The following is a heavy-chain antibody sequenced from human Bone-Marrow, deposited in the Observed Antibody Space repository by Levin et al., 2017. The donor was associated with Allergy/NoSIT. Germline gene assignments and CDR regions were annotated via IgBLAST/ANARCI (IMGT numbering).Heavy chain of an antibody. CDR1: GFTFSSYW. Sequence: GGSLRLSCAASGFTFSSYWMSWVRQAPGTGLEWVANIKQDGSEKYYVDSVKGRFTISRDNAKNSLYLQMNSLRAEDTAVYYCVGVGGSYWGPNWFDPWGQGTLVIVSS. D-gene: IGHD1-26*01. J-gene: IGHJ5*02. V-gene: IGHV3-7*01. CDR3: VGVGGSYWGPNWFDP. CDR2: IKQDGSEK.